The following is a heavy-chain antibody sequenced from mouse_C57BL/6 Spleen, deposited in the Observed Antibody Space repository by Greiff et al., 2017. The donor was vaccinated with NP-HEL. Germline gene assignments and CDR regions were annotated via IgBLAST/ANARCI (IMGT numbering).Heavy chain of an antibody. CDR3: ARLITTVVAPFDY. CDR2: IYPGSGST. Sequence: VQLQQPGAELVKPGASVKMSCKASGYTFTSYWITWVKQRPGQGLEWIGDIYPGSGSTNYNEKFKSKATLTVDTSSSTAYMQLSSLTSEDSAVYYCARLITTVVAPFDYWGQGTTLTVSS. CDR1: GYTFTSYW. D-gene: IGHD1-1*01. V-gene: IGHV1-55*01. J-gene: IGHJ2*01.